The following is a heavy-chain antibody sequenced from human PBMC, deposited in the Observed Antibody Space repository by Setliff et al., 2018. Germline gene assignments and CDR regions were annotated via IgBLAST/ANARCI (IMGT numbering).Heavy chain of an antibody. Sequence: GGSLRLSCAASGLTFTSKWMHWVRQAPGKGLVWVSRINGDGSITSYADSVKGRFTISRDNAQNTLYLQMNSLRVEDTAVYYCVRLYATSWYSSWFDPWGQGTLVTVS. D-gene: IGHD2-21*01. J-gene: IGHJ5*02. CDR2: INGDGSIT. CDR1: GLTFTSKW. V-gene: IGHV3-74*01. CDR3: VRLYATSWYSSWFDP.